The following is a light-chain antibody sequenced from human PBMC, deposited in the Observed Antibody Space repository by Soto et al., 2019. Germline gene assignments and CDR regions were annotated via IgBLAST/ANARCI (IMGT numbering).Light chain of an antibody. J-gene: IGKJ4*01. CDR1: QSVSSN. CDR2: GAS. CDR3: QQYNNSPPSLT. Sequence: EIVITHPPATLSVSPGERATLSCRASQSVSSNLAWYQQKPGQAPRLLIYGASTRATGIPARFSGSGSGTEFTLTISSLQSEDFAVYYCQQYNNSPPSLTFGGGTKVDIK. V-gene: IGKV3-15*01.